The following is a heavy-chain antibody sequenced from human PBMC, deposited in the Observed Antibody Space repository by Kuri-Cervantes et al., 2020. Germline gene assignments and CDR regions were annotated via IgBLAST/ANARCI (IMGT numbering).Heavy chain of an antibody. D-gene: IGHD6-19*01. Sequence: LSLTCAASGFTFSSYSMNWVRQAPGKGLEWVSGISWNSGSIGYADSVKGRFTISRDNAKNSLYLQMNSLRAEDTALYYCAKGLIAVAGTCFQHWGQGTLVTVSS. V-gene: IGHV3-9*01. J-gene: IGHJ1*01. CDR2: ISWNSGSI. CDR1: GFTFSSYS. CDR3: AKGLIAVAGTCFQH.